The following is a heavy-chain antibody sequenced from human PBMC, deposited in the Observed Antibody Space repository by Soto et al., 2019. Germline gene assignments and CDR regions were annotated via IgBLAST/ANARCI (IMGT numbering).Heavy chain of an antibody. CDR2: INPRCGST. CDR1: LYTFTNFY. D-gene: IGHD1-1*01. V-gene: IGHV1-46*01. CDR3: ARSQVGRPLDV. J-gene: IGHJ6*02. Sequence: ASEKVSYKASLYTFTNFYNHLLRQATGQSFEWMGIINPRCGSTRYPQKFQGRVTMTRDKSTSTVRMELITLKSENTSVYYCARSQVGRPLDVWGPGTTVTVSS.